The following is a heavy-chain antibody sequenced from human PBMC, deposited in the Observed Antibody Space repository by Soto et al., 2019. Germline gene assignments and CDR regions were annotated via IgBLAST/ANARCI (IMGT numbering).Heavy chain of an antibody. J-gene: IGHJ6*02. CDR2: ISGSGGST. Sequence: GGSLRLSCAASGFTFSSYAMSWVRQAPGKGLEWVSAISGSGGSTYYADSVKGRFTISRDNSKNTLYLQMNSLRAEDTAVYYCAKVDGYDFHYYYYGMDVWGQGTTVTVSS. CDR3: AKVDGYDFHYYYYGMDV. CDR1: GFTFSSYA. D-gene: IGHD5-12*01. V-gene: IGHV3-23*01.